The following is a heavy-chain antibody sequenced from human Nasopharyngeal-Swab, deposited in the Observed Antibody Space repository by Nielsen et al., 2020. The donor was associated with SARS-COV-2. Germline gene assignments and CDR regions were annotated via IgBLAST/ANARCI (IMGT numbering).Heavy chain of an antibody. J-gene: IGHJ5*02. Sequence: WIRQPPGKGLVWVSRINSDGSSTSYADSVKGRFTISRDNAKNTLYLQMNSLRDEDTAVYYCARDPDGDYVGSNWFDPWGQGTLVTVSS. CDR2: INSDGSST. CDR3: ARDPDGDYVGSNWFDP. V-gene: IGHV3-74*01. D-gene: IGHD4-17*01.